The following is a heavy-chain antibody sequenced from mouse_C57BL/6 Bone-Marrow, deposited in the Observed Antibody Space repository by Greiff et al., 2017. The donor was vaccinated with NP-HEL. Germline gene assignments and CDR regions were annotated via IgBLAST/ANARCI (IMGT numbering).Heavy chain of an antibody. Sequence: DVKLVESGGGLVKPGGSLKLSCAASGFTFSDYGMHWVRQAPEKGLEWVAYISSGSSTIYYADTVKGRFTISRDNAKNTLFLQMTSLRSEDTAMYYCARSPRGFAYWGQGTLVTVSA. CDR2: ISSGSSTI. V-gene: IGHV5-17*01. CDR3: ARSPRGFAY. J-gene: IGHJ3*01. CDR1: GFTFSDYG.